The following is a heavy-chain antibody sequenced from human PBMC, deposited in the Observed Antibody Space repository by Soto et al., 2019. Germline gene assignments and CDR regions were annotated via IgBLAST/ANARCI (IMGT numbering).Heavy chain of an antibody. D-gene: IGHD2-15*01. V-gene: IGHV1-69*13. CDR3: AREGYCSGGSCYYSYYYYYGMDV. CDR1: GGTFSSYA. CDR2: IIPIFGTA. Sequence: SVKVSCKASGGTFSSYAISWVRQAPGQGLEWMGGIIPIFGTANYAQKFQVRVTITADESTSTAYMELSSLRSEDTAVYYCAREGYCSGGSCYYSYYYYYGMDVWGQGTTVTVSS. J-gene: IGHJ6*02.